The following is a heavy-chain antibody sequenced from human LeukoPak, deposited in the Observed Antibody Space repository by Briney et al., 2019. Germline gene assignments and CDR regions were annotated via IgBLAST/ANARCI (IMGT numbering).Heavy chain of an antibody. J-gene: IGHJ4*02. CDR1: GGSISSYY. CDR3: AREYPPADY. Sequence: SETLSLTCTVSGGSISSYYWSWIRQPPGKGLEWIGYIYYSGSTSYNPSLKSRVTISVDTSKNQFSLKLSSVTAADTALYYCAREYPPADYWGQGTLVIVSS. CDR2: IYYSGST. V-gene: IGHV4-59*01.